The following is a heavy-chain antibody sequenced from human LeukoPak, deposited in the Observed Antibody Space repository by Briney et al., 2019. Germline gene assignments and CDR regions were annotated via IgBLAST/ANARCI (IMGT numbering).Heavy chain of an antibody. D-gene: IGHD4-23*01. CDR1: GGSFSTYY. J-gene: IGHJ3*02. Sequence: RPSETLSLTCTVSGGSFSTYYWSWIRQPPGKGLEWIGYIYNSGSTNYNHSLKSRVTISEDMSNNQFSLKLSSVTAADTAVYYCARALRLWGGNSGIAFDIWGQGTMVTVSS. CDR2: IYNSGST. CDR3: ARALRLWGGNSGIAFDI. V-gene: IGHV4-59*01.